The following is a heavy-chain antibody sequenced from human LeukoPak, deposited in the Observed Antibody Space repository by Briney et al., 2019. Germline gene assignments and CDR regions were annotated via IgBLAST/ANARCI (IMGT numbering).Heavy chain of an antibody. J-gene: IGHJ4*02. V-gene: IGHV4-34*01. CDR2: INHSGST. D-gene: IGHD6-6*01. Sequence: PSETLSLTCAVYGGSFSGYYWSWIRQPPGKGLEWIGEINHSGSTNYNPSLKSRVTISVDTSKNQFSLKLSSVAAADTAVYYCASSGIAARQDFDYWGQGTLVTVSS. CDR3: ASSGIAARQDFDY. CDR1: GGSFSGYY.